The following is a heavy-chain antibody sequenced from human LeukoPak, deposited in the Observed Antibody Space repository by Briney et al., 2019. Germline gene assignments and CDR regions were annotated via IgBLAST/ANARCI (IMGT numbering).Heavy chain of an antibody. CDR1: GGSFSGYY. CDR3: ARGSFYYDSSGPLYFDY. J-gene: IGHJ4*02. CDR2: INHSGST. V-gene: IGHV4-34*01. D-gene: IGHD3-22*01. Sequence: SETLSLTSALDGGSFSGYYWSWIRQPPGKGLEWIGEINHSGSTNYNPSLKSRVTISVDTSKNQFSLKLSSVTAADTAVYYCARGSFYYDSSGPLYFDYWGQGTLVTVSS.